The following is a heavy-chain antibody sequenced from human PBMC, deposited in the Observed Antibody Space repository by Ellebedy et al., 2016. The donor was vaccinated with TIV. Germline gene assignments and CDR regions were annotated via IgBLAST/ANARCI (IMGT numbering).Heavy chain of an antibody. CDR1: GYTFTSYY. CDR3: ARERTAVTPFDY. J-gene: IGHJ4*02. Sequence: ASVKVSXXASGYTFTSYYMHWVRQAPGQGLEWMGIINPSGGSTSYAQKLQGRVTMTTDTSTSTAYMELRSLRSDDTAVYYCARERTAVTPFDYWGQGTLVTVSS. CDR2: INPSGGST. D-gene: IGHD6-19*01. V-gene: IGHV1-46*01.